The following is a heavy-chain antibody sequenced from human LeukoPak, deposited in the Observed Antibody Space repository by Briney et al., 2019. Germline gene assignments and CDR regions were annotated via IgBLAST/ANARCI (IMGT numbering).Heavy chain of an antibody. Sequence: PSETLSLTCTVSAGSISTYYWSWIRQPPGKGLEWIGHIYYSGSTKYNPSLKSRVTISLDTSSNQFSLNLRSVTAADTAVYYCAREVSQGGVVGYWGQGTLVTVSS. CDR3: AREVSQGGVVGY. D-gene: IGHD3-3*01. CDR1: AGSISTYY. V-gene: IGHV4-59*01. J-gene: IGHJ4*02. CDR2: IYYSGST.